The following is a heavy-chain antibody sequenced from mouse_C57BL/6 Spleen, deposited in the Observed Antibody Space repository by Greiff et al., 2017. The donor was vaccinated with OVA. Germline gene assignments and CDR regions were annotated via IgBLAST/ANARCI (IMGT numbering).Heavy chain of an antibody. D-gene: IGHD1-1*01. V-gene: IGHV5-9-1*02. CDR1: GFTFSSYA. J-gene: IGHJ1*03. Sequence: EVKLVESGEGLVKPGGSLKLSCAASGFTFSSYAVSWVRQTPEKRLEWVAYISSGGDYIYYADTVKGRFTISRDNARNTLYLQMSSLKSEDTAMYYCTRDGTTVVADWYFDVWGTGTTVTVSS. CDR2: ISSGGDYI. CDR3: TRDGTTVVADWYFDV.